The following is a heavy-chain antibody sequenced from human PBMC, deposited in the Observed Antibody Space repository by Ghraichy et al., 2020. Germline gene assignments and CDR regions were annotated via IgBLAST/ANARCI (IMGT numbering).Heavy chain of an antibody. Sequence: GGSLRLSCAASGFTFSSYAMHWVRQAPGKGLEWVAVISYDGSNKYYADSVKGRFTISRDNSKNTLYLQMNSLRAEDTAVYYCARDKNPRIRTTYYDFWSGAFDPWGQGTLVTVSS. CDR3: ARDKNPRIRTTYYDFWSGAFDP. CDR1: GFTFSSYA. J-gene: IGHJ5*02. V-gene: IGHV3-30*04. D-gene: IGHD3-3*01. CDR2: ISYDGSNK.